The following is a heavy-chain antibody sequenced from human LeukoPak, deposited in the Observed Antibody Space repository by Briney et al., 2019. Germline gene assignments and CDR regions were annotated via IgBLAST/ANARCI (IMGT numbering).Heavy chain of an antibody. Sequence: GGSLRLSCEASKFTFSNSWMHWVRQAPGKGLVWVSRINSDGSSITYADFVKGRFTISSDNAKKTLYLQMNGLRAEDTAVYYWARDHRVYYHRDLGGKGPADSVPS. V-gene: IGHV3-74*01. D-gene: IGHD3-22*01. CDR1: KFTFSNSW. CDR2: INSDGSSI. CDR3: ARDHRVYYHRDL. J-gene: IGHJ6*03.